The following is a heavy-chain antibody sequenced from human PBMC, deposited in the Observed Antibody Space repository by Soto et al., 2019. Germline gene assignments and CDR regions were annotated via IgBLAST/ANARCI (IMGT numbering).Heavy chain of an antibody. CDR1: GYSFTSYW. D-gene: IGHD2-2*01. CDR2: IYPGDSDT. V-gene: IGHV5-51*01. CDR3: ARLNRVVPAANIDYYYYGMDV. Sequence: GESLKISCKGSGYSFTSYWIGWVRQMPGKGLEWMGIIYPGDSDTRYSPSFQGQVTISADKSISTAYLQWSSLKASDTAMYYCARLNRVVPAANIDYYYYGMDVWGQGTTVTVSS. J-gene: IGHJ6*02.